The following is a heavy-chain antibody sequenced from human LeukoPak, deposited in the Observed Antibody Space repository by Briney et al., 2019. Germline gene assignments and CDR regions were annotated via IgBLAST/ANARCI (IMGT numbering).Heavy chain of an antibody. V-gene: IGHV4-59*08. CDR3: ARLPMVRGNSN. J-gene: IGHJ4*02. D-gene: IGHD3-10*01. CDR2: IYYSGST. Sequence: SETLSLTCTVSGGSISSYYWSWIRQPPGKGLEWIGYIYYSGSTNYNPSLKSRVTISVDTPKNQFSLKLSSVTAADTAVYYCARLPMVRGNSNWGQGTLVTVSS. CDR1: GGSISSYY.